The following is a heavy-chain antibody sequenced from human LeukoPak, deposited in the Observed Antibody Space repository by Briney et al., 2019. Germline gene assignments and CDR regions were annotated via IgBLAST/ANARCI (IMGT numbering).Heavy chain of an antibody. CDR2: IIPIFGTA. J-gene: IGHJ3*02. Sequence: SVKVSCKASGGTFSSYAISWVRQAPGQGLEWMGGIIPIFGTANYAQKFQGRVTMTEDTSTDTAYMELSSLRSEDTAVYYCATVNTDIYAFDIWGQGTMVTVSS. CDR1: GGTFSSYA. V-gene: IGHV1-69*06. CDR3: ATVNTDIYAFDI. D-gene: IGHD3-9*01.